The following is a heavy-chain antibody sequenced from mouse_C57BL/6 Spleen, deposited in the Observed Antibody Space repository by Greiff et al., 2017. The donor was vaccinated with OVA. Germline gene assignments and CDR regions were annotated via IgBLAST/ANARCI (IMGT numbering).Heavy chain of an antibody. V-gene: IGHV5-17*01. D-gene: IGHD4-1*01. J-gene: IGHJ2*01. CDR3: ARELDFHYFDY. CDR1: GFTFSDYG. Sequence: DVKLVESGGGLVKPGGSLKLSCAASGFTFSDYGMHWVRQAPEKGLEWVAYISSGSSTIYYADTVKGRFTISRDNAKNTLFLQMTSLRSEDTAMYYCARELDFHYFDYWGQGTTLTVSS. CDR2: ISSGSSTI.